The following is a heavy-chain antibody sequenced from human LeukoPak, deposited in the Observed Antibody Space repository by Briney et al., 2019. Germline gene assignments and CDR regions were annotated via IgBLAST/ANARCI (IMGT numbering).Heavy chain of an antibody. J-gene: IGHJ4*02. D-gene: IGHD3-22*01. CDR3: ARGAGTMIADY. V-gene: IGHV1-46*01. CDR1: GGTFSSYA. Sequence: ASVKVSCKASGGTFSSYAISWVRQAPGQGLEWMGIINPSGGSTSYAQKFQGRVTMTRDTSASTVYMELSSLRSEDTAVYYCARGAGTMIADYWGQGTLVTVSS. CDR2: INPSGGST.